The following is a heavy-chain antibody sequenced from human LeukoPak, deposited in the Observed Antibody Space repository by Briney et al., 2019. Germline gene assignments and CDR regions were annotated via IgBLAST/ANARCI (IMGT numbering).Heavy chain of an antibody. D-gene: IGHD6-19*01. CDR3: ARDLFPVSGIAVPGTY. V-gene: IGHV3-21*01. Sequence: GGSLRLSCVASGFTFSSYSINWVRQAPGKGLEWVSSISSSSSYIYYADSVKGRFTISRDNAKNSLYLQMNSLRAEDTAVYYCARDLFPVSGIAVPGTYWGQGTPVTVSS. CDR1: GFTFSSYS. CDR2: ISSSSSYI. J-gene: IGHJ4*02.